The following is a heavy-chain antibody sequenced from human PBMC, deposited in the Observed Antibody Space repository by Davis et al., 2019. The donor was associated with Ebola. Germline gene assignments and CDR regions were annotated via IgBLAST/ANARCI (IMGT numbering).Heavy chain of an antibody. J-gene: IGHJ4*02. Sequence: LSCTVSGVSISRHYWSWIRQPPGKRLEWFGSIYYTGNAYYNSSLASRATISVDTSKNQFSLKLTSVTAADTAMYYCSERGSSVWGQGTLVTVSS. D-gene: IGHD3-10*01. CDR1: GVSISRHY. CDR3: SERGSSV. CDR2: IYYTGNA. V-gene: IGHV4-59*03.